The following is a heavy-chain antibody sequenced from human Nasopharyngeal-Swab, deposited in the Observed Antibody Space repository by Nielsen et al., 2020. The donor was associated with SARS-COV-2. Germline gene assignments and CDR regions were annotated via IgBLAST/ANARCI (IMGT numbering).Heavy chain of an antibody. Sequence: SETLSLTCTVSGASMNNFYWNWIRQTPGKGLEWIGYVYYNGNSNYNPSLKSRVTISVDTSKNQFSLKLSSVTAADTAVYYCARGFDYWGQGTLVTVSS. CDR1: GASMNNFY. V-gene: IGHV4-59*13. CDR2: VYYNGNS. J-gene: IGHJ4*02. CDR3: ARGFDY.